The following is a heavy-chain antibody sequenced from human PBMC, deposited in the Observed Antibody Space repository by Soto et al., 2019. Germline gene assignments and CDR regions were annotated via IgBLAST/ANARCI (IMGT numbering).Heavy chain of an antibody. Sequence: EVQLVESGGGLVQPGESLRLSCAASGFTLSSRWMHWVRQAPGKGLVWVSRIKTDGSSTSYADSVKGRFTIPRDNAKNTLYLQMNSLRAEDTAMYYCARDQDTFGQAVFDSWGQGTLVTVSS. J-gene: IGHJ4*02. D-gene: IGHD3-16*01. CDR1: GFTLSSRW. V-gene: IGHV3-74*01. CDR2: IKTDGSST. CDR3: ARDQDTFGQAVFDS.